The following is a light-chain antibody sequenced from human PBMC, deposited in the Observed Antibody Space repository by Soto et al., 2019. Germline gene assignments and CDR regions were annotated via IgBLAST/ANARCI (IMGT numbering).Light chain of an antibody. CDR2: KAS. J-gene: IGKJ1*01. Sequence: DIQMTPSPSTLSGSVGVRVTITCRASQTISSWLAWYQQKPRKATKLLIYKASTLKSGVPSRFSGSGSGTEFTLTISSLQPDDFATYYCQHYNSYSEAFGQGTNVDIK. V-gene: IGKV1-5*03. CDR3: QHYNSYSEA. CDR1: QTISSW.